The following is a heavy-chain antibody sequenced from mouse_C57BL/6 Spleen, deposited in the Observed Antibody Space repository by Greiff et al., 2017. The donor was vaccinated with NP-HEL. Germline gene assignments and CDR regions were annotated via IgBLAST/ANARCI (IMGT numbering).Heavy chain of an antibody. J-gene: IGHJ2*01. CDR1: GYAFSSSW. CDR3: ARFAAQAPYYFDY. V-gene: IGHV1-82*01. Sequence: VQLQQSGPELVKPGASVKISCKASGYAFSSSWMNWVKQRPGKGLEWIGRIYPGDGDTNYNGKFKGKATLTADKSSSTAYMQLSSLTSEDSAVYFCARFAAQAPYYFDYWGQCTTLTVSS. CDR2: IYPGDGDT. D-gene: IGHD3-2*02.